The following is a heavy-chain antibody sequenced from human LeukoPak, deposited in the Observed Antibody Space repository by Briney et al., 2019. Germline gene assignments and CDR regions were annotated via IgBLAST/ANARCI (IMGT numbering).Heavy chain of an antibody. Sequence: GGSLRLSCAASGFTLSSNYMSWVRQAPGKGLEWVSVIQSGGSTYYADSVTGRFTISRDISKNTLYLQMNRLRGEDTAVYYCTTRDTSSWYADWGQETLVTVSS. CDR2: IQSGGST. D-gene: IGHD6-13*01. J-gene: IGHJ4*02. CDR1: GFTLSSNY. CDR3: TTRDTSSWYAD. V-gene: IGHV3-66*01.